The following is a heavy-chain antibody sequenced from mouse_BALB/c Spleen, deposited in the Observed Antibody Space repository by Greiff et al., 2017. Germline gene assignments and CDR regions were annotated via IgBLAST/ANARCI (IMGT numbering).Heavy chain of an antibody. J-gene: IGHJ1*01. Sequence: EVQRVESGGGLVKPGGSLKLSCAASGFTFSSYTMSWVRQTPEKRLEWVATISSGGSYTYYPDSVKGRFTISRDNAKNTLYLQMSSLKSEDTAMYYCTRGGDYGGEYFDVWGAGTTVTVSS. D-gene: IGHD1-1*01. CDR3: TRGGDYGGEYFDV. CDR1: GFTFSSYT. CDR2: ISSGGSYT. V-gene: IGHV5-6-4*01.